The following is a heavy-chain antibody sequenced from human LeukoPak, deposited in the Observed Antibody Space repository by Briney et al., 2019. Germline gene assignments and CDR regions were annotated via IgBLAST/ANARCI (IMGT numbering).Heavy chain of an antibody. V-gene: IGHV3-23*01. CDR3: ANPAPGVVYLY. CDR1: GFTFSGYD. CDR2: IRNYGGST. J-gene: IGHJ4*02. D-gene: IGHD2-8*02. Sequence: GGSLRLSCAASGFTFSGYDMSWVRQAPGKGLEWVSGIRNYGGSTYYADSVKGRFTISRDNSKNTLYLQRNSLRAEDTAVYYCANPAPGVVYLYWGQGTLVTVSS.